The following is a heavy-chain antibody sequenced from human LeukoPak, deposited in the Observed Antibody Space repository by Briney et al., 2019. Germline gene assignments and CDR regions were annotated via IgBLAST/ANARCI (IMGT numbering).Heavy chain of an antibody. CDR3: AKRGVVIRVILVGFHKEAYYFDS. V-gene: IGHV3-23*01. CDR1: GFTFSSYG. CDR2: IGVGGTT. J-gene: IGHJ4*02. D-gene: IGHD3-22*01. Sequence: GGSLRLSCAASGFTFSSYGMNWVRQAPGKGLEWVSGIGVGGTTYYADSVKGRFTNSRDTSKSTLSLQMNSLSAEDTAVYFCAKRGVVIRVILVGFHKEAYYFDSWGQGDLVTVSS.